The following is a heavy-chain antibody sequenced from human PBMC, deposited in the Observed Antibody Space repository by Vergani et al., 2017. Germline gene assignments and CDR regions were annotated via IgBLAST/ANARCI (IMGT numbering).Heavy chain of an antibody. CDR1: GYTFTGYY. CDR3: ARAVTYYYGSGSFYGLDY. Sequence: QVQLVQSGAEVKKPGASVKVSCKASGYTFTGYYMHWVRQAPGQGLEWMGWINPNSGGTNYAQKFQGRVTMTRETSISTAYMELSRLRSDDTAVYYCARAVTYYYGSGSFYGLDYWGQGTLVTVSS. CDR2: INPNSGGT. D-gene: IGHD3-10*01. J-gene: IGHJ4*02. V-gene: IGHV1-2*02.